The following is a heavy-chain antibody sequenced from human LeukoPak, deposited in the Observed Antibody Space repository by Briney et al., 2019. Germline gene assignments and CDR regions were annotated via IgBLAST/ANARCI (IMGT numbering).Heavy chain of an antibody. CDR2: ISGDGGST. D-gene: IGHD3-22*01. CDR3: AKTYGLSDYYDSSGTDY. CDR1: GFTFDDYA. V-gene: IGHV3-43*02. J-gene: IGHJ4*02. Sequence: GGSLRLSCEASGFTFDDYAMHWVRQAPGKGLEWVSLISGDGGSTYYADSVKGRFTISRDNSKNSLYLQMNSLRTEDTALYYCAKTYGLSDYYDSSGTDYWGQGTLVTVSS.